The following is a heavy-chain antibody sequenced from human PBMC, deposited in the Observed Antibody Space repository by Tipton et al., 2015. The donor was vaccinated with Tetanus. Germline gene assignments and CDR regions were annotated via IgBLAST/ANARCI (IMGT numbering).Heavy chain of an antibody. D-gene: IGHD4-17*01. CDR3: ATRLRAGAYGSPLEY. CDR2: ISPSSDAT. V-gene: IGHV3-23*01. J-gene: IGHJ4*02. Sequence: SLRLSCAASGFSFSNSAMSWVRQAPGKGLEWASAISPSSDATFHADSVKGRLIISRDNSKDTLYLQMNNLRAEATTVYYCATRLRAGAYGSPLEYWGQGSLVTVSS. CDR1: GFSFSNSA.